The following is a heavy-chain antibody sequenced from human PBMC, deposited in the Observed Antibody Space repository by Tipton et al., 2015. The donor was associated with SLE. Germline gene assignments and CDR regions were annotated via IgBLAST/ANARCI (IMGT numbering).Heavy chain of an antibody. V-gene: IGHV4-59*12. CDR1: GASISDYY. J-gene: IGHJ4*02. Sequence: TLSLTCTVSGASISDYYWTWIRQFPGKGLEWIGYIYYSGTTNFNPSLKTRVTMSVDTSKNQFSLKMNSVTAADTAVYYCARSPAPRWVSSWGQGTLVTVSS. CDR3: ARSPAPRWVSS. CDR2: IYYSGTT. D-gene: IGHD4-23*01.